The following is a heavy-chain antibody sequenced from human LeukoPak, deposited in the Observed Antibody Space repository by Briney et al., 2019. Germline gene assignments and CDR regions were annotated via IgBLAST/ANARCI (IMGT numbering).Heavy chain of an antibody. CDR1: GFTFRNAW. J-gene: IGHJ4*02. CDR3: ATGPLDY. Sequence: GGSLRLSCIASGFTFRNAWMSWVRQVPGKGLEWIGCINSKTDGGQTVYSAPVKGRFNISRDDSKNTLFLQMNSLETDDTAVYYCATGPLDYWGQGALVTVSS. V-gene: IGHV3-15*01. CDR2: INSKTDGGQT.